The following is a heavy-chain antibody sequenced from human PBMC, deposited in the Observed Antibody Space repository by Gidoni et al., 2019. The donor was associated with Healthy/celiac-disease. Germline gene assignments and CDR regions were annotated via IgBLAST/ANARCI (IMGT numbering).Heavy chain of an antibody. J-gene: IGHJ4*02. Sequence: QVQLVQSGAEVKKPGASVKVSCKVSGYTLTELYTHWVRQAPGKGVEWMGGFDPEDGETIYAQKFQGRVTMTEDTSKDTAYMELSSLRSEDTAVYYCAILSRYNQRYYFDYWGQGTLVTVSS. CDR1: GYTLTELY. CDR2: FDPEDGET. CDR3: AILSRYNQRYYFDY. D-gene: IGHD1-20*01. V-gene: IGHV1-24*01.